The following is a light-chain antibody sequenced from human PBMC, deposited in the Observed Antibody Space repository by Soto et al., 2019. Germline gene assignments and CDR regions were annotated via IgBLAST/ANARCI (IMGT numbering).Light chain of an antibody. Sequence: EIVLTQSPGTLSLSPGDTATLSCRASQSVGSTYLAWYQQKPGQAPRLLIYGASSRATGIPDRFSGSGSGTDFTLTISRLEPEDSAVYYCHQYGRSHTFGQGTKVEIK. CDR1: QSVGSTY. CDR2: GAS. CDR3: HQYGRSHT. V-gene: IGKV3-20*01. J-gene: IGKJ2*01.